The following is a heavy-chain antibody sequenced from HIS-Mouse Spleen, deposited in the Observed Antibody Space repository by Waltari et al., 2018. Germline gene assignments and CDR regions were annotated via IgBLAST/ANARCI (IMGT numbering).Heavy chain of an antibody. CDR1: GFTLRRDS. Sequence: EVQLVQSGGGLVKPGGSLRLSCAASGFTLRRDSMTWVRQAPGKGLEWVSSISSSSSYIYYADSVKGRFTISRDNAKNSLYLQMNSLRAEDTAVYYCARRLLTGDAFDIWGQGTMVTVSS. J-gene: IGHJ3*02. D-gene: IGHD7-27*01. CDR2: ISSSSSYI. CDR3: ARRLLTGDAFDI. V-gene: IGHV3-21*01.